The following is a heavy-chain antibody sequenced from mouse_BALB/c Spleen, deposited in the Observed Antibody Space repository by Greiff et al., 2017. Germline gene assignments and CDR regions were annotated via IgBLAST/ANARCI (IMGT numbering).Heavy chain of an antibody. CDR2: ISSGGSYT. CDR1: GFTFSSYG. Sequence: EVQLVESGGDLVKPGGSLKLSCAASGFTFSSYGMSWVRQTPDKRLEWVATISSGGSYTYYPDSVKGRFTISRDNAKNTLYLQMSSLKSEDTAMYYCARPMITDYYAMDYWGQGTSVTVSS. V-gene: IGHV5-6*01. D-gene: IGHD2-4*01. CDR3: ARPMITDYYAMDY. J-gene: IGHJ4*01.